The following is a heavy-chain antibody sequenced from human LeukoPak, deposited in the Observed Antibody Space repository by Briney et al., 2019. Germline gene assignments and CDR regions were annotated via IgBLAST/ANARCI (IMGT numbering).Heavy chain of an antibody. V-gene: IGHV4-31*03. CDR2: IYYSGST. D-gene: IGHD3-9*01. J-gene: IGHJ5*02. CDR3: ARTTYDILTGNLGWFDT. Sequence: PSETLSLTCTVSGGSISSGGYYWSWIRQHPGKGLEWIGYIYYSGSTYYNPSLKSRVTISVDTSKNQFSLKLSSVTAADTAVYYCARTTYDILTGNLGWFDTWGQGTLVTVSS. CDR1: GGSISSGGYY.